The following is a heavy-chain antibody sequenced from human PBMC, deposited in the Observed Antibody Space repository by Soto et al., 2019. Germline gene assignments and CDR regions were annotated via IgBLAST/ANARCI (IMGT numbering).Heavy chain of an antibody. CDR3: ARGLEITGTTVCWFDP. CDR2: IYYSGST. D-gene: IGHD1-7*01. V-gene: IGHV4-31*03. CDR1: GGSISSGGYY. J-gene: IGHJ5*02. Sequence: QVQLQESGPGLVKPSQTLSLTCTVSGGSISSGGYYWSWIRQHPGKGLEWIGYIYYSGSTYYNPSLKSRVTISVDTSKNQFSLKLSSVTAADTAVYYCARGLEITGTTVCWFDPWGQGTLVTVSS.